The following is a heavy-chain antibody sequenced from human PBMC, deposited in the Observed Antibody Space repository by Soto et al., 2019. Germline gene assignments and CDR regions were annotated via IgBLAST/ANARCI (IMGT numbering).Heavy chain of an antibody. CDR3: AHSGYDLYNYYGMDV. V-gene: IGHV2-5*02. D-gene: IGHD5-12*01. CDR1: GFSLSTSGVG. CDR2: IYWDAAK. Sequence: QITLKESGPTLVKPTQTLTLTCTFSGFSLSTSGVGVGWIRQTPGKALEWLALIYWDAAKRYSLSLKSRLTITKDTSKNQVVLTMTNMDPVDTATYYCAHSGYDLYNYYGMDVWGQGTTVTVSS. J-gene: IGHJ6*02.